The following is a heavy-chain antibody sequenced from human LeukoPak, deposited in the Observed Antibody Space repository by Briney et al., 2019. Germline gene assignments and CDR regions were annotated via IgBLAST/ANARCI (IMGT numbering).Heavy chain of an antibody. CDR3: ARVWELSDAFDI. CDR1: GGSISSSNW. D-gene: IGHD1-26*01. Sequence: SETLSLTCAVSGGSISSSNWWSWVRQPPGKGLEWIGEIYHSGSTNYNPSLKSRVTISVDTSKNQFSLKLSSVTAADAAVYYCARVWELSDAFDIWGQGTMVTVSS. V-gene: IGHV4-4*02. J-gene: IGHJ3*02. CDR2: IYHSGST.